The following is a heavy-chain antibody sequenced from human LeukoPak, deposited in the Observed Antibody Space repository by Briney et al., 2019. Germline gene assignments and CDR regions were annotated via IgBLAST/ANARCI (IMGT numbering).Heavy chain of an antibody. D-gene: IGHD2-2*01. J-gene: IGHJ5*02. CDR2: INHSGST. Sequence: KPSETLSLTCAVYGGSFSGYYWSWIRQPPGKGLEWIGEINHSGSTNYNPSLKSRVTISVDTSKNQFSLKLSSVTAADTAVYYCARGGLIVVVPAAANNWFDPWGQGTLVTVSS. CDR1: GGSFSGYY. CDR3: ARGGLIVVVPAAANNWFDP. V-gene: IGHV4-34*01.